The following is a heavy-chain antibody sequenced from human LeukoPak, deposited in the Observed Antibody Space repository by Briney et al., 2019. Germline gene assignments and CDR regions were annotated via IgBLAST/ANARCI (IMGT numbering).Heavy chain of an antibody. D-gene: IGHD2-21*01. CDR1: GFTVSSNH. CDR3: ARSPSLGDPIDY. J-gene: IGHJ4*02. V-gene: IGHV3-21*01. CDR2: ISSSSRYI. Sequence: GGSLRLSCAPSGFTVSSNHMSWVRQAPGKGLEWVSSISSSSRYIYYADSVKGRFTITRDNAKNSLYLQMNSLRAEDTAVYYCARSPSLGDPIDYWGQGTLVTVSS.